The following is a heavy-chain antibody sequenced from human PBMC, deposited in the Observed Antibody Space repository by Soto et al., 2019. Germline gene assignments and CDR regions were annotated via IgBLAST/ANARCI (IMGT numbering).Heavy chain of an antibody. D-gene: IGHD5-12*01. Sequence: GGSLRLSCAASGFTVSSNYMSWVRQAPGKGLEWVSVIYSGGNTYYADSVKGRFTISRDNAKNSLYLQMNSLRAEDTALYYCARVPPGGYSGYDSAFDIWGQGTMVTVSS. J-gene: IGHJ3*02. CDR1: GFTVSSNY. V-gene: IGHV3-53*01. CDR2: IYSGGNT. CDR3: ARVPPGGYSGYDSAFDI.